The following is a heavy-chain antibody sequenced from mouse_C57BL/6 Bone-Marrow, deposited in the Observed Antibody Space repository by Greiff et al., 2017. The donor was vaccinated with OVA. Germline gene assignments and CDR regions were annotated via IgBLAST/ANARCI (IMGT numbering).Heavy chain of an antibody. D-gene: IGHD3-3*01. CDR2: INPSNGGT. CDR1: GYTFTSYW. Sequence: VQLQESGTELVKPGASVKLSCKASGYTFTSYWMHWVKQRPGQGLEWIGNINPSNGGTNYNEKFKSKATLTVDKSSSTAYMQLSSLTSEDSAVYYCARWPGGRDWLAYWGQGTLVTVSA. J-gene: IGHJ3*01. CDR3: ARWPGGRDWLAY. V-gene: IGHV1-53*01.